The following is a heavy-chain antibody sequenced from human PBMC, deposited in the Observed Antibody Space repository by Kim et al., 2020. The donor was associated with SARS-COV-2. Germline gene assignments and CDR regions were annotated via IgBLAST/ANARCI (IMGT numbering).Heavy chain of an antibody. V-gene: IGHV3-74*01. CDR2: INSDGSST. CDR1: GFTFSSYW. CDR3: ARDLKPPEGADAFDI. Sequence: GGSLRLSCAASGFTFSSYWMHWVRQAPGKGLVWVSRINSDGSSTSYADSVKGRFTISRDNAKNTLYLQMNSLRAEDTAVYYCARDLKPPEGADAFDIWGQGTMVTVSS. J-gene: IGHJ3*02.